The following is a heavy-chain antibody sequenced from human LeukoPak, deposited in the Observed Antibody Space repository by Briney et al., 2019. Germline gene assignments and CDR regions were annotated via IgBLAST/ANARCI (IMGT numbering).Heavy chain of an antibody. CDR1: GFTFSSFW. Sequence: GGSLRLSCAASGFTFSSFWMSWVRQAPGKGLEWVANIKQDGSEIYYVDSVKGRFTISRDNAKNSLSLQMNSLRAEDTAVYYCARDVYGGTDYWGQGTLVTVSS. CDR3: ARDVYGGTDY. J-gene: IGHJ4*02. V-gene: IGHV3-7*01. CDR2: IKQDGSEI. D-gene: IGHD4-23*01.